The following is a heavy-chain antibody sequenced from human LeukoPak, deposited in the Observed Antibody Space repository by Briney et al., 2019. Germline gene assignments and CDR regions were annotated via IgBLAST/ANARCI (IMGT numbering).Heavy chain of an antibody. CDR3: ARDLGLELPYYFDY. Sequence: ASVKVSFKASGGTFSIYAISWVRQAPGQGLEWMGGIIPIFGTANYAQKFQGRVTITADESTSTAYMELSSLRSEDTAVYYCARDLGLELPYYFDYWGQGTLVTVSS. CDR2: IIPIFGTA. V-gene: IGHV1-69*13. D-gene: IGHD1-7*01. CDR1: GGTFSIYA. J-gene: IGHJ4*02.